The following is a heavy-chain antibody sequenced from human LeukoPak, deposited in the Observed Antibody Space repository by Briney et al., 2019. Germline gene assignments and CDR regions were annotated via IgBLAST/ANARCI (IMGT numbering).Heavy chain of an antibody. J-gene: IGHJ4*02. CDR1: GFTFSTYW. Sequence: GGSLSLSCAASGFTFSTYWMAWVRQAPGKGLEWVATIKPDGGDKYYVDSVKGRFTISRDNARNSLFLQMNSLRAEDTAVYYCARDRSTVAGIDYWGQGTLVTVSS. CDR2: IKPDGGDK. V-gene: IGHV3-7*01. CDR3: ARDRSTVAGIDY. D-gene: IGHD6-19*01.